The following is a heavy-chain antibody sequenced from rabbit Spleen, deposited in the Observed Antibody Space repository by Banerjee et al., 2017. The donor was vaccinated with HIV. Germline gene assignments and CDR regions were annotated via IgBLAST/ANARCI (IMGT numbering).Heavy chain of an antibody. CDR1: GIDFDVNDF. Sequence: QEQLVESGGGLVQPGGTLTLTCKGSGIDFDVNDFMCWVRQAPGKGLEWIGCIYTGSFDSTVYASWAKGRFTISRTSSTTVTLQVTSLTAADTATYFCARAGEGGDGYLNLWGPGTLVTVS. CDR2: IYTGSFDST. V-gene: IGHV1S45*01. J-gene: IGHJ4*01. CDR3: ARAGEGGDGYLNL. D-gene: IGHD5-1*01.